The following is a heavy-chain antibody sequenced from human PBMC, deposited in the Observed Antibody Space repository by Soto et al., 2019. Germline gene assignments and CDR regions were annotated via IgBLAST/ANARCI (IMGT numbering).Heavy chain of an antibody. Sequence: PGESLKISCNGSGYSVTIYWIGWVRQMPGKGLESMGIIYPGDSDTRYSPSFQGQVTISADKSISTAYLQWSSLKASDTAMYYCARTAAAGKYYYGMDVWGQGTTVTVS. CDR2: IYPGDSDT. CDR3: ARTAAAGKYYYGMDV. J-gene: IGHJ6*02. V-gene: IGHV5-51*01. CDR1: GYSVTIYW. D-gene: IGHD6-13*01.